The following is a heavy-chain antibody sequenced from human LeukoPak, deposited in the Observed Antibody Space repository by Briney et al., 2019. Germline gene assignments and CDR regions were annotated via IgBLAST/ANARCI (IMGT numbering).Heavy chain of an antibody. V-gene: IGHV1-2*02. CDR2: INPNSGGT. CDR3: ARRYCSSTSCYYYFDY. Sequence: ASVKVSCKASGYTFIAYYLYWVRQAPGQGLEWMGWINPNSGGTNYAQKFQGRVTMTRDTSISTAYMELSRLRSDDTAVYYCARRYCSSTSCYYYFDYWGQGTLVTVSS. CDR1: GYTFIAYY. J-gene: IGHJ4*02. D-gene: IGHD2-2*01.